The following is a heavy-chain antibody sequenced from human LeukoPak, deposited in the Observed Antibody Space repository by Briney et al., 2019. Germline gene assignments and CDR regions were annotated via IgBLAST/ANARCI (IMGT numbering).Heavy chain of an antibody. J-gene: IGHJ6*04. D-gene: IGHD5-18*01. CDR1: GFTFSSYE. Sequence: GGSLRLSCAASGFTFSSYEMNWVRQAPGKGLEWVSYISSSGSTIYYADSVKGRFTISRDNAKNSLYLQMNSLRAEDTAVYYCAKSPGAGLPPPGMDVWGKGTTVTVSS. V-gene: IGHV3-48*03. CDR3: AKSPGAGLPPPGMDV. CDR2: ISSSGSTI.